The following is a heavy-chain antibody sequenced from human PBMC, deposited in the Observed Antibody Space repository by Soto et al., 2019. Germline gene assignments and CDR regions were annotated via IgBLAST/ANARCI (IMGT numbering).Heavy chain of an antibody. D-gene: IGHD5-12*01. Sequence: SETLSLTCTVSGGSINNNFWGWIRQPPGKGLEWIGYVYYDGHTDYNPSLESRVTIAVDTSKNQFSLRLTSVTAADTAVYYCARDLFGGYCLDYWGQGDLVTVSS. CDR1: GGSINNNF. V-gene: IGHV4-59*01. CDR3: ARDLFGGYCLDY. CDR2: VYYDGHT. J-gene: IGHJ4*02.